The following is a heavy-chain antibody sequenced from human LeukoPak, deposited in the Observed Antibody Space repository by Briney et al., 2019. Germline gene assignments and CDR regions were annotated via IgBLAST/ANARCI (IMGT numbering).Heavy chain of an antibody. D-gene: IGHD1-14*01. J-gene: IGHJ5*02. Sequence: PGGSLRLSCAASGFTFDDYGMSWVRQAPGKGLEWVSGINWNGGSTGYADSVKGRFTISRDNSKNTLYLQMNSLRAEDAAVYYCANHSYNLAAWGQGTLVTVSS. CDR2: INWNGGST. CDR1: GFTFDDYG. CDR3: ANHSYNLAA. V-gene: IGHV3-20*04.